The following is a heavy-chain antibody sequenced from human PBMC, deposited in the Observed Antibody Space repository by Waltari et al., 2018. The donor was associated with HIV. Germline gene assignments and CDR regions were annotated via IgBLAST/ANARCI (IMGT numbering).Heavy chain of an antibody. D-gene: IGHD5-12*01. Sequence: EVQLVETGGGLIQPGGSLRLSCAASEFTVSSDYMSWVRQARGKGLEGVAVIDSGGSTDYADSVKGRFTIARDNSKNTLYLQMNSLRAEDTAIYYCARGSEYSGYADAFDIWGQGTMVTVSS. J-gene: IGHJ3*02. V-gene: IGHV3-53*02. CDR3: ARGSEYSGYADAFDI. CDR2: IDSGGST. CDR1: EFTVSSDY.